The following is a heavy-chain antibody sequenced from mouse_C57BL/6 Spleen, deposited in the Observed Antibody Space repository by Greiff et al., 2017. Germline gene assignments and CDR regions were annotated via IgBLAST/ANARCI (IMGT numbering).Heavy chain of an antibody. CDR1: GFTFSSYA. J-gene: IGHJ1*03. V-gene: IGHV5-4*01. CDR2: ISDGGSYT. Sequence: EVQLVESGGGLVKPGGSLKLSCAASGFTFSSYAMSWVRQTPEKRLEWVATISDGGSYTYYPDNVKGRFTISRDNAKNNLYLHMSHLKSEDTAMYYCARDRSSPGDVDVWGTGTTVTVSS. CDR3: ARDRSSPGDVDV. D-gene: IGHD1-1*01.